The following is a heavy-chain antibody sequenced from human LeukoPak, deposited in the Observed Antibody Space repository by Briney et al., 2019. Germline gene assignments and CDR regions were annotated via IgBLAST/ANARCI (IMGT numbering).Heavy chain of an antibody. CDR2: ISSSGSTI. V-gene: IGHV3-48*03. D-gene: IGHD3-10*01. CDR1: GFTFSSYE. CDR3: ARDSGRHGFDY. J-gene: IGHJ4*02. Sequence: GGSLRLSCAASGFTFSSYEMNWVRQAPGKGLEWVSYISSSGSTIYYADSVKGRFTISRDNAKNSLYLQMNSLRAEDTAVYYCARDSGRHGFDYRGQGTLVTVSP.